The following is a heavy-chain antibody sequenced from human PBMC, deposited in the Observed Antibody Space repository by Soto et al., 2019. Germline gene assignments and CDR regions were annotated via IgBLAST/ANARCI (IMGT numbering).Heavy chain of an antibody. CDR1: GFSLSTSGVG. Sequence: QITLKESGPTLVKPTQTLTLTCTFSGFSLSTSGVGVGWIRQPPGKALEWLALIYWDDDKRYSPSLKSRLTLTKDTSKNQVVLTMTNMDPVDTATYYCAHSITIFGVVIIQWFDPWGQGTLVTVSS. V-gene: IGHV2-5*02. D-gene: IGHD3-3*01. J-gene: IGHJ5*02. CDR2: IYWDDDK. CDR3: AHSITIFGVVIIQWFDP.